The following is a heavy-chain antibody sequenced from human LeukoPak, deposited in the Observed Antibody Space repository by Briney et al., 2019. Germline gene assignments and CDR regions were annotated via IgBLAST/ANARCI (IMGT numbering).Heavy chain of an antibody. CDR2: IDPSDSYT. V-gene: IGHV5-10-1*01. CDR3: ARPHSRSTVSMDV. J-gene: IGHJ6*02. CDR1: GYSFTNYW. Sequence: GESLKISCKGSGYSFTNYWINWVRQMPGKGLEWMGRIDPSDSYTNYSPSFQGHVTISADKSISTAYLQWSSLEASDTAMYYCARPHSRSTVSMDVWGQGTTVTVSS. D-gene: IGHD6-13*01.